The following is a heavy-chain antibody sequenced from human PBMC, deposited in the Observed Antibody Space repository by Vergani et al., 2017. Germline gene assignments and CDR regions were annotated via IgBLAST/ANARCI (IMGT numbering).Heavy chain of an antibody. Sequence: QVQLVQSGAEVKKPGSSVKVSCKASGGTFSSYAISWVRQAPGQGLEWMGGITPFFPTGHFAQKFQVRVTITADKSATTVYMELTNLKSEDTAVYYCASPRTAENPPKPLYYFYGLDFWGQGTTVTVSS. CDR1: GGTFSSYA. D-gene: IGHD7-27*01. J-gene: IGHJ6*02. V-gene: IGHV1-69*14. CDR3: ASPRTAENPPKPLYYFYGLDF. CDR2: ITPFFPTG.